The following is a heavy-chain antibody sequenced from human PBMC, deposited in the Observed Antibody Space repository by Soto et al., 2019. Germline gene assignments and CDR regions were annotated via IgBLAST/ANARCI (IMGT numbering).Heavy chain of an antibody. V-gene: IGHV2-5*02. J-gene: IGHJ4*02. CDR1: GFSLSASGVG. Sequence: QITLKESGPTLVKPTQTLTLTCTFSGFSLSASGVGVGWIRQPPGKALEWLAIIYWDDAKHYSPSLKSSLTTTKDPPKNQVVLTKTNMDPVDTATYYRAPKGGGDRILDYWGQGTLVTVSS. CDR2: IYWDDAK. D-gene: IGHD3-16*01. CDR3: APKGGGDRILDY.